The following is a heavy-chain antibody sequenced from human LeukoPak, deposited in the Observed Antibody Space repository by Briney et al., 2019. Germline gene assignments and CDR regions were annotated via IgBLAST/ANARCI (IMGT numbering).Heavy chain of an antibody. D-gene: IGHD6-13*01. V-gene: IGHV1-2*02. CDR3: ARGGSISWADAFDI. CDR1: GYIFTDYY. J-gene: IGHJ3*02. Sequence: ASVKVSCKASGYIFTDYYLHWVRQAPGQGLEWMGWINPNSGGTNYAQEFQDRVTMTTDTAVTTAYMALRWLTSDDTAVYYCARGGSISWADAFDIWGQGTMVAVSS. CDR2: INPNSGGT.